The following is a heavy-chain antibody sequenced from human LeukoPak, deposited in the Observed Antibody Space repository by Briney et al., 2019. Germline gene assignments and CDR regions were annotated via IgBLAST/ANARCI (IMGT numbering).Heavy chain of an antibody. CDR2: LYSDGNT. CDR1: GFTVITND. Sequence: GGSLTLSCPASGFTVITNDMTWVRQPPGKGLEWVSVLYSDGNTKYADSVQGRFTISRDNSKNTLYLGMNSLSADDTAVYYCARGVEPLAANTLAYWGQGTLVTVSS. D-gene: IGHD1-14*01. CDR3: ARGVEPLAANTLAY. V-gene: IGHV3-53*01. J-gene: IGHJ4*02.